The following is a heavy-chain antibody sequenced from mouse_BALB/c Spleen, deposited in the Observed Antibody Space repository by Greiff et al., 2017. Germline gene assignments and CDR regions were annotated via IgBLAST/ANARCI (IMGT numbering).Heavy chain of an antibody. V-gene: IGHV5-12-2*01. Sequence: EVMLVESGGGLVQPGGSLKLSCAASGFTFSSYTMSWVRQTPEKRLEWVAYISNGGGSTYYPDTVKGRFTISRDNAKNTLYLQMSSLKSEDTAMYYCARQDSSGYFDYWGQGTTLTVSS. D-gene: IGHD3-2*01. CDR3: ARQDSSGYFDY. CDR1: GFTFSSYT. J-gene: IGHJ2*01. CDR2: ISNGGGST.